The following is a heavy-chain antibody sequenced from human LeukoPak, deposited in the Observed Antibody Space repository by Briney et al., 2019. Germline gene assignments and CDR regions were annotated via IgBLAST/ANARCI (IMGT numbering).Heavy chain of an antibody. CDR1: GFTIRSYW. V-gene: IGHV3-74*01. J-gene: IGHJ6*03. CDR3: TRGVGYGGDSEDFYYYMDV. CDR2: IKSDGSTT. D-gene: IGHD4-23*01. Sequence: GGSLRLSCAASGFTIRSYWMHWVRHAPGKGLVWVSRIKSDGSTTSHADSVKGRFTISRDNAKNTLYLQMNSLRAEDTAVYYCTRGVGYGGDSEDFYYYMDVWGKGTTVTVSS.